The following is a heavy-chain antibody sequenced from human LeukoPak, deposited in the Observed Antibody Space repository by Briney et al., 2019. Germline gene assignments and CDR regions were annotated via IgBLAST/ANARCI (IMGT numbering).Heavy chain of an antibody. Sequence: ASVKVSCKASGYTFTIYYMHWVRQAPGQGLEWMGIINPSGGSTSYAQKFQGRVTMTRDTSTSTVYMELSSLRSEDTAVYYCARELLVPAYYDYWGQGTLVTVSS. CDR3: ARELLVPAYYDY. CDR1: GYTFTIYY. CDR2: INPSGGST. D-gene: IGHD2-2*01. V-gene: IGHV1-46*03. J-gene: IGHJ4*02.